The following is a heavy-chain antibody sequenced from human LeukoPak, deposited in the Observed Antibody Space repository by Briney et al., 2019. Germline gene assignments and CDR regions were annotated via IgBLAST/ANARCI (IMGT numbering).Heavy chain of an antibody. V-gene: IGHV1-69*01. CDR3: ARDGYCSGGSCYRKGGFDY. CDR1: GGTFSSYA. D-gene: IGHD2-15*01. Sequence: SVKVSCKASGGTFSSYAISWVRQAPGQGLEWMGGIIPIFGTANYAQKFQDRVTITADESTSTAYMELSSLRSKDTAVYYCARDGYCSGGSCYRKGGFDYWGQGILVTVSS. J-gene: IGHJ4*02. CDR2: IIPIFGTA.